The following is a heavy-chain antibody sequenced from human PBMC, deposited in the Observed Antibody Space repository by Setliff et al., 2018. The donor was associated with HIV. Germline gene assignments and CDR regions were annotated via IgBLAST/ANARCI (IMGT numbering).Heavy chain of an antibody. V-gene: IGHV4-59*11. CDR3: ATDPKGDVWAYFDS. CDR2: IYGSGTT. Sequence: PSETLSLTCSVAGASMTSHYLTWIRQPRGMGLEWIGKIYGSGTTKYNPSLRSRVTISVDKSKNQLSLSLDSVTAADTAAYYCATDPKGDVWAYFDSWGQGTLVTVSS. J-gene: IGHJ4*02. CDR1: GASMTSHY. D-gene: IGHD3-16*01.